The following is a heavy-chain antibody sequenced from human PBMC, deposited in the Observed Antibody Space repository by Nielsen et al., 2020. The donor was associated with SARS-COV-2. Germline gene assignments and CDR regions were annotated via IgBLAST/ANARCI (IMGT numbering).Heavy chain of an antibody. CDR2: IYYSGST. V-gene: IGHV4-59*01. Sequence: SETLSLTCTVSGGSISSYYWSWIRQPPGKGLEWIGYIYYSGSTNYNPSLKSRVTISVDTSKNQFSLKLSSVTAADTAVYYCARMAAGTLSYYYYYYMDVWGKGTTVTVSS. CDR1: GGSISSYY. J-gene: IGHJ6*03. D-gene: IGHD6-13*01. CDR3: ARMAAGTLSYYYYYYMDV.